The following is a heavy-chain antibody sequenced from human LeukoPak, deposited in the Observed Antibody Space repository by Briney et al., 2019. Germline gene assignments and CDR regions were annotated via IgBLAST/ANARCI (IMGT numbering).Heavy chain of an antibody. D-gene: IGHD3-3*01. CDR1: GYTFTGYY. CDR2: INPNSGGT. J-gene: IGHJ4*02. Sequence: GASVKVSCKASGYTFTGYYMHWVRQAPGQGLEWMGWINPNSGGTNYAQKFQGRVTMTRDTSISTAYMELSRLRSDGTAVYYCARGAYDFWSGYSQHFDYWGQGTLVTVSS. V-gene: IGHV1-2*02. CDR3: ARGAYDFWSGYSQHFDY.